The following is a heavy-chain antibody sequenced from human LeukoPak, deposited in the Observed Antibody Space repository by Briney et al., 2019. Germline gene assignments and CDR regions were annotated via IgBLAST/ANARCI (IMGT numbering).Heavy chain of an antibody. J-gene: IGHJ4*02. CDR1: RFTFSSYS. D-gene: IGHD1-20*01. Sequence: GGSLRLSCAASRFTFSSYSMNWVRQAPGKGLEWVSSISSSSSYIYYADSVKGRFTISRDNAKNSLYLQMNSLRAEDTAVYYCARDGGDNWNFDYWGQGTLVTVSS. CDR2: ISSSSSYI. CDR3: ARDGGDNWNFDY. V-gene: IGHV3-21*01.